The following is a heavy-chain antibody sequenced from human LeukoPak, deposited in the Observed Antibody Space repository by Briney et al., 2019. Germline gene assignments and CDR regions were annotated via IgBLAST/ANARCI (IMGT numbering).Heavy chain of an antibody. CDR1: GFTFDDYA. V-gene: IGHV3-43*02. CDR2: ISGDGGST. Sequence: GGSLRLSCAATGFTFDDYAMHWVRQTPGKGLEWVSLISGDGGSTDYADSVQGRFTVSRDISKNSLYLQMNSLRTGDTALYFCARAARYFDWLPYFDSWGQGTLVTVSS. J-gene: IGHJ4*02. CDR3: ARAARYFDWLPYFDS. D-gene: IGHD3-9*01.